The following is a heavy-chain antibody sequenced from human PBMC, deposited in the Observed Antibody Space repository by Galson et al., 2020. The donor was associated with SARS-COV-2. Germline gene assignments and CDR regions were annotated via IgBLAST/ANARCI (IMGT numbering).Heavy chain of an antibody. J-gene: IGHJ4*01. CDR1: GFTFSSSA. CDR3: AREMVVYIYY. D-gene: IGHD2-15*01. Sequence: GGSLRLSCAASGFTFSSSAMHWVSQAPGKGLEWVAVLSYDGSNKYYADSVKGRFTISRGNSKNTLYLQMNSLRAEDTAVDYCAREMVVYIYYGGQGTLVTVSA. V-gene: IGHV3-30*04. CDR2: LSYDGSNK.